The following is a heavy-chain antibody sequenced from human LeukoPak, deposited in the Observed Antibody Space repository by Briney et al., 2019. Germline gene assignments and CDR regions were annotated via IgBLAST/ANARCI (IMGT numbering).Heavy chain of an antibody. D-gene: IGHD3-10*01. Sequence: GASVKVSCKASGYTFTTYAMNWVRQAPGQGLEWMGWINTNTGNPTYVQGFTGRFVFSLDTSVSTAYLQISSLKAEDTAVYYCARGQTHVLLWFGELGDAFDIWGQGTMVTVSS. CDR1: GYTFTTYA. CDR2: INTNTGNP. V-gene: IGHV7-4-1*02. J-gene: IGHJ3*02. CDR3: ARGQTHVLLWFGELGDAFDI.